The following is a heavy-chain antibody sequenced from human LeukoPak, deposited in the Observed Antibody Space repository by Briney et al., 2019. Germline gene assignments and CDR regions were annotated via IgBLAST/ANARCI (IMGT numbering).Heavy chain of an antibody. Sequence: SETLSLTCTVSGGSISSYYWSWIRQPPGKGLKWIGYIYYSGSTNYNPSLKSRVTISVDTSKNQFSLKLSSVTAADTAVYYCARRTYDDAFDIWGQGTMVTVSS. CDR2: IYYSGST. V-gene: IGHV4-59*01. D-gene: IGHD3-22*01. CDR1: GGSISSYY. J-gene: IGHJ3*02. CDR3: ARRTYDDAFDI.